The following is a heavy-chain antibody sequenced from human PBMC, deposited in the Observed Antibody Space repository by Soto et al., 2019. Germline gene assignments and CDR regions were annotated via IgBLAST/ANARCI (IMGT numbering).Heavy chain of an antibody. CDR1: GGTFSSYA. CDR3: ARQGETTLREDYYYGMDV. V-gene: IGHV1-69*01. J-gene: IGHJ6*02. D-gene: IGHD1-1*01. Sequence: QVQLVQSGAEVKKPGSSVKVSCKASGGTFSSYAISWVRQAPGQGLEWMGGIIPIFGTANYAQKFQGRVTITADEFTRTAYMELSSLRSEDTAVYYCARQGETTLREDYYYGMDVWGQGTTVTVSS. CDR2: IIPIFGTA.